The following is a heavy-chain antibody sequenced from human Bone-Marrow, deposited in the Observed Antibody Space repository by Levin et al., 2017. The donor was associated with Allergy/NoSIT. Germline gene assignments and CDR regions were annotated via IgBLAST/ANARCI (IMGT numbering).Heavy chain of an antibody. CDR2: ISYDGSNK. V-gene: IGHV3-30-3*01. Sequence: GGSLRLSCAASGFTFSSYAMHWVRQAPGKGLEWVAVISYDGSNKYYADSVKGRFTISRDNSKNTLYLQMNSLRAEDTAVYYCARGGIVVVPAAMGFDYWGQGTLVTVSS. D-gene: IGHD2-2*01. CDR1: GFTFSSYA. CDR3: ARGGIVVVPAAMGFDY. J-gene: IGHJ4*02.